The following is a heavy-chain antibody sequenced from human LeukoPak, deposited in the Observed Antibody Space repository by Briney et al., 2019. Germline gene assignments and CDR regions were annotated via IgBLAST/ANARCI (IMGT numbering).Heavy chain of an antibody. Sequence: PSETLSLICTVSGGSISSYYWSWIRQPAGKGLEWIGRIYTSGSTNDNPSLTSRITMSVDTSNNQFFLELNPLTAADPAVYYCARAVNAFDIWGQGTMVTVSS. V-gene: IGHV4-4*07. J-gene: IGHJ3*02. CDR3: ARAVNAFDI. CDR2: IYTSGST. CDR1: GGSISSYY. D-gene: IGHD3-22*01.